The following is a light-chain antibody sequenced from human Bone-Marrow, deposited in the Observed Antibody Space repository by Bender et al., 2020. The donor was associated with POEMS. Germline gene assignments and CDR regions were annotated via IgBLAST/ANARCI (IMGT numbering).Light chain of an antibody. CDR3: QSYDNSLGGWV. CDR1: SSDIGGHEY. CDR2: EVS. Sequence: QSALTQPPSASGSPGQSVAISCTGTSSDIGGHEYVSWYQQNPGKAPKLMIYEVSKRPSGVPDRFSGSKSGNTASLTVSGLQAEDEADYYCQSYDNSLGGWVFGGGTKLTVL. J-gene: IGLJ3*02. V-gene: IGLV2-8*01.